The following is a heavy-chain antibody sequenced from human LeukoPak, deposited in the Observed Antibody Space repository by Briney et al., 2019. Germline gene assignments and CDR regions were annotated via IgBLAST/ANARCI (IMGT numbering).Heavy chain of an antibody. Sequence: GGSLRLSCAASGFTFSSYWMSWVRQAPGKGLEWVANIKQDGSEKYYVDSVKGRFTISRDNAKNSLYLQMNSLRAEDTAVYYCARAPIYYYYGMDVWGQGTTVTVSS. CDR3: ARAPIYYYYGMDV. J-gene: IGHJ6*02. CDR2: IKQDGSEK. V-gene: IGHV3-7*01. CDR1: GFTFSSYW.